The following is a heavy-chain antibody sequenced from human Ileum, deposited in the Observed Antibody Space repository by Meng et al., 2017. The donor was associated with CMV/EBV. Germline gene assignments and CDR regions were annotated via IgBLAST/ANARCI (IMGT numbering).Heavy chain of an antibody. CDR1: GYAFSDYY. V-gene: IGHV1-2*02. CDR2: INPNSGDT. Sequence: ASVKVSCKASGYAFSDYYMHWVRQAPGQGLEWMGWINPNSGDTNYAQKFQDRVTMTRDTSISTAHMELSRLRSDDTAVYYCAKDGAFCGSDCYFDWGQGTLVTVSS. J-gene: IGHJ4*02. D-gene: IGHD2-21*01. CDR3: AKDGAFCGSDCYFD.